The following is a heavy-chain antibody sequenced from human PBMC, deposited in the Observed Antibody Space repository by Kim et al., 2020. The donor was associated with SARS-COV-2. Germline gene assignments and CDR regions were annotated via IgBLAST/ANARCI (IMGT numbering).Heavy chain of an antibody. Sequence: QKFQGRVTITADESTSTAYMELSSLRSEDTAVYYCARYRDTAMVIRAFDIWGQGTMVTVSS. CDR3: ARYRDTAMVIRAFDI. D-gene: IGHD5-18*01. J-gene: IGHJ3*02. V-gene: IGHV1-69*01.